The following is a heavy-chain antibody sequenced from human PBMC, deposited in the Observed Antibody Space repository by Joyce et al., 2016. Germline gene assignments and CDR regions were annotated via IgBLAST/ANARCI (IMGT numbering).Heavy chain of an antibody. J-gene: IGHJ6*02. D-gene: IGHD3-10*01. CDR3: ATSLPSRVGGFQFFGMDV. CDR1: GDSFSDTSYY. V-gene: IGHV4-61*01. Sequence: HLQESGPGLVKPSETLSLTCTISGDSFSDTSYYWTWIRQPPGKGLELLGFIYNSETNHYNPALGGRLSISAGAAKKQFSLRLTSVTSADTAVYYCATSLPSRVGGFQFFGMDVWGQGTTVIVS. CDR2: IYNSETN.